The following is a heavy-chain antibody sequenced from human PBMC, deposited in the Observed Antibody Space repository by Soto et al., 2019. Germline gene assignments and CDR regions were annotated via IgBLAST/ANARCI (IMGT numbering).Heavy chain of an antibody. J-gene: IGHJ4*02. CDR2: MYSGGTT. V-gene: IGHV3-53*01. CDR3: HGYGY. CDR1: GFSVTANY. Sequence: EVQVVESGGGWIQPGGSLRLSCEVSGFSVTANYMSWVRQAPGKGLEWVSVMYSGGTTYYVDSVKGRFSISRDMSKNTLYLQMNSLRAEDTAVYYCHGYGYWGQGTLVPVSS. D-gene: IGHD5-12*01.